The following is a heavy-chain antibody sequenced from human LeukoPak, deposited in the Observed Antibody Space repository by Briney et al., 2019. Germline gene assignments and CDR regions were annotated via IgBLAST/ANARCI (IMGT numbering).Heavy chain of an antibody. CDR1: GGSISTTSYY. J-gene: IGHJ3*02. CDR3: ARHSSRDAFDI. V-gene: IGHV4-39*01. CDR2: IYYTGIT. Sequence: PSETLSLTCAVSGGSISTTSYYWGWIRQPPGKGLEWIGRIYYTGITFYNASLKTRVTISVDTSKNQFSLELSSVTAADTALYYCARHSSRDAFDIWGQGTMVTVSS. D-gene: IGHD6-13*01.